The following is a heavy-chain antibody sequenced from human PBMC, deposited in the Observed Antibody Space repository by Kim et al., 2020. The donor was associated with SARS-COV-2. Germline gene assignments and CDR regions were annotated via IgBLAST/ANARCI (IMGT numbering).Heavy chain of an antibody. V-gene: IGHV4-34*01. D-gene: IGHD3-9*01. CDR2: INHSGST. Sequence: SETLSLTCAVYGGSFSGYYWSWIRQPPGKGLEWIGEINHSGSTNYNPSLKSRVTISVDTSKNQFSLKLSSVTAADTAVYYCARGAILRYFDWLPRWYFDLWGRGTLVTVSS. CDR3: ARGAILRYFDWLPRWYFDL. J-gene: IGHJ2*01. CDR1: GGSFSGYY.